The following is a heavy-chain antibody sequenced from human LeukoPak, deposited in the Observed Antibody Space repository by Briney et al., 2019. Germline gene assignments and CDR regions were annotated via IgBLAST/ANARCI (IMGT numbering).Heavy chain of an antibody. D-gene: IGHD6-13*01. CDR1: GFTFSSYS. J-gene: IGHJ6*02. CDR3: ARDGFGSWYINYYYGMDV. Sequence: GGSLRLSCAASGFTFSSYSMNWVRQAPGKGLEWVSSISSSSYIYYADSVKGRFTISRDNAKNSLYLQMNSLRAEDTAVYYCARDGFGSWYINYYYGMDVWGQGTTVTVSS. CDR2: ISSSSYI. V-gene: IGHV3-21*01.